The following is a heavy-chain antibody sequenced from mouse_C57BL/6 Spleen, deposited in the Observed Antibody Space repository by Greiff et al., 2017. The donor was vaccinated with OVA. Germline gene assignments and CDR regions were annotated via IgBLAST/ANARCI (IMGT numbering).Heavy chain of an antibody. V-gene: IGHV1-82*01. CDR2: IYPGDGDT. D-gene: IGHD1-2*01. CDR1: GYAFSSSW. Sequence: QVQLKQSGPELVKPGASVKISCKASGYAFSSSWMNWVKQRPGKGLEWIGRIYPGDGDTNYNGKFKGKATLTADKSSSTAYMQLSSLTSEDSAVYFCASNYGYYVDYWGQGTTLTVSS. J-gene: IGHJ2*01. CDR3: ASNYGYYVDY.